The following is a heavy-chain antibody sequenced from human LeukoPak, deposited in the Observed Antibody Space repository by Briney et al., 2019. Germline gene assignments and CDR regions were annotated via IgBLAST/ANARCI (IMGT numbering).Heavy chain of an antibody. D-gene: IGHD3-10*01. CDR2: IYYSGST. Sequence: SETLSLTCTVPGGSISSGDYYWSWIRQPAGKGLEWIGRIYYSGSTDYNPSFESRVTISVDTSRTQFSLRLSSVTAADTAVYYCARAYYYGSGSYIAAFDIWGQGTMVTVSS. V-gene: IGHV4-61*02. CDR1: GGSISSGDYY. CDR3: ARAYYYGSGSYIAAFDI. J-gene: IGHJ3*02.